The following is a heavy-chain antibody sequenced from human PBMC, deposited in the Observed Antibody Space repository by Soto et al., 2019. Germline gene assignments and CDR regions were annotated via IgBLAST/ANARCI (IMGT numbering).Heavy chain of an antibody. CDR2: ISNSGATT. V-gene: IGHV3-23*01. Sequence: PGGSLRLSCEASGFNFDRFAFSWVRQVPGKGLDWVSIISNSGATTSYADSVKGRVTMTTDTSTSTAYMELRSLRSDDTAVYYCARVDGYSSGWGTFWFDPWGQGTLVTVSS. CDR3: ARVDGYSSGWGTFWFDP. J-gene: IGHJ5*02. CDR1: GFNFDRFA. D-gene: IGHD6-19*01.